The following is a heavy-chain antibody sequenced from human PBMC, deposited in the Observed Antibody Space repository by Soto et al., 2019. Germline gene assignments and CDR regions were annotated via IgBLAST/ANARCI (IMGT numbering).Heavy chain of an antibody. CDR2: IIPIFGTA. Sequence: SVKVSCKASGGTFSSYAISWVRQAPGQGLEWMGGIIPIFGTANYAQKFQGRVTITADKSTSTAYMELSSLRSEDTAVYYCARASVFTVQQYGMDVWGQGTTVTVSS. CDR3: ARASVFTVQQYGMDV. CDR1: GGTFSSYA. D-gene: IGHD4-17*01. J-gene: IGHJ6*02. V-gene: IGHV1-69*06.